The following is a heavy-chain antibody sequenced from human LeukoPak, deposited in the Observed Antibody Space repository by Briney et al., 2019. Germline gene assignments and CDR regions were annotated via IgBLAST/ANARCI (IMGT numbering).Heavy chain of an antibody. D-gene: IGHD1-7*01. V-gene: IGHV4-34*01. CDR1: GGSFSGYY. Sequence: PSETLSLTCAVYGGSFSGYYCTWIRQPPGKGLEWIGEINHSGSTNYNPSLKSRVTISLDTSKNQFSLKLSSVTAADTAVCYCARGPGELRKNWFDPWGQGTLVTVSS. CDR2: INHSGST. CDR3: ARGPGELRKNWFDP. J-gene: IGHJ5*02.